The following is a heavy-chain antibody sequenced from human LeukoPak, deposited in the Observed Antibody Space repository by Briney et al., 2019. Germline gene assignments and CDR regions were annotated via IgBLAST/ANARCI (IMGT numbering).Heavy chain of an antibody. Sequence: PSETLSLTCSVSGDSISYFYWSWIRQPAGKGLEWIGRIYGSGTITYNPSLKSRVTMSVDTAKNQVSLRLRSVTAADTAVYYCARDSGTTGEVKFDPWGQGSLVTVSS. J-gene: IGHJ5*02. CDR2: IYGSGTI. V-gene: IGHV4-4*07. CDR3: ARDSGTTGEVKFDP. CDR1: GDSISYFY. D-gene: IGHD3-10*01.